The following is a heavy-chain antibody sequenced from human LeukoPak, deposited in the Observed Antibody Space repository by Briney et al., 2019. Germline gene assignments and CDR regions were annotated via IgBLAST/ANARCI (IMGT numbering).Heavy chain of an antibody. V-gene: IGHV3-23*01. J-gene: IGHJ5*02. CDR3: ARSSGRLKSNWFDP. D-gene: IGHD3-10*01. CDR1: GFTFSNSA. Sequence: PGGSLRLSCAASGFTFSNSAMSWVRQAPGKGLEWVSTLSGSGITTYYADSVKGRFTISRDNSKNTLYLQMNSLRAEDTAVYYCARSSGRLKSNWFDPWGQGTLVTASS. CDR2: LSGSGITT.